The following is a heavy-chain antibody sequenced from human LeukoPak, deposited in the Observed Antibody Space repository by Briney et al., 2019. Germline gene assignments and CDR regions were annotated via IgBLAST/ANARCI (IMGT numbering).Heavy chain of an antibody. CDR2: IDPSDSYT. J-gene: IGHJ4*02. CDR3: ARGRGWADY. D-gene: IGHD6-19*01. CDR1: GYRFTNNW. V-gene: IGHV5-10-1*01. Sequence: GEPLKISCMCSGYRFTNNWITWVRQMPGKGLEWMGRIDPSDSYTDYSPSFQGHVTISADRSISTAYLQWSSLKGADTAMYYCARGRGWADYWGQGTLVTVSS.